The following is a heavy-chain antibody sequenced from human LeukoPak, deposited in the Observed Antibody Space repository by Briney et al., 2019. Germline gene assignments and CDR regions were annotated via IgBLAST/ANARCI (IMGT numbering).Heavy chain of an antibody. D-gene: IGHD3-10*01. V-gene: IGHV1-69*13. J-gene: IGHJ4*02. Sequence: SVKVSCKASGGTLSRYAISWVRQAPGQGLEWMGGIIPIFGTANYAQKFQGRVTITADESASTAYMELSSLRSDDTAVYYCARDRSVLLWFGELLPDFDYWGQGTLVTVSS. CDR2: IIPIFGTA. CDR1: GGTLSRYA. CDR3: ARDRSVLLWFGELLPDFDY.